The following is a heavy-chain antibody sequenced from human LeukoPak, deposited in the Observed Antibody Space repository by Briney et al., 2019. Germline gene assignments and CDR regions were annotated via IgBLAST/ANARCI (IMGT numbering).Heavy chain of an antibody. CDR3: ARVETGSYSLYYFDY. D-gene: IGHD3-16*02. V-gene: IGHV3-23*01. CDR1: GFTFSSYA. CDR2: ISGSGGST. J-gene: IGHJ4*02. Sequence: GGSLRLSCAASGFTFSSYAMSWVRQAPGKGLEWVSAISGSGGSTYYADSVKGRFTISRDNSKNTLYLQMNSLRAEDTAVYYCARVETGSYSLYYFDYWGQGTLVTVSS.